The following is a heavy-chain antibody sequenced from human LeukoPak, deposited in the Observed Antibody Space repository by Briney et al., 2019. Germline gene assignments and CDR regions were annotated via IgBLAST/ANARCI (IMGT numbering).Heavy chain of an antibody. CDR1: GGSISSYY. D-gene: IGHD3-10*01. V-gene: IGHV4-4*09. Sequence: PSETLSLTCAVYGGSISSYYWSWIRQPPGKGLEWIGYIYTSGSTNYNPSLKSRVTISVDTSKNQFSLKLSSVTAADTAVYYCASGVYGGLDYWGQGTLVTVSS. J-gene: IGHJ4*02. CDR3: ASGVYGGLDY. CDR2: IYTSGST.